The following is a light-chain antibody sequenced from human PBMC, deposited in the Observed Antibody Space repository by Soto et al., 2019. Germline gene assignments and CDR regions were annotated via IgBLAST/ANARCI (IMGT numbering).Light chain of an antibody. J-gene: IGKJ1*01. CDR1: QSVSSIY. Sequence: EIVLTQSPGTLSLSPGERATLSCRASQSVSSIYLAWYQQKPGQAPRLLIYGASSRATGIPDRFSGSGSGTDFTLTISRLEPEDFAVYYCQQYGSSLTWTFGQGTKV. CDR3: QQYGSSLTWT. CDR2: GAS. V-gene: IGKV3-20*01.